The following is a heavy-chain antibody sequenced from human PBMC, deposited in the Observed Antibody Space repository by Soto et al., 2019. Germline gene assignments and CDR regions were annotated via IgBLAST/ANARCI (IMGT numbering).Heavy chain of an antibody. V-gene: IGHV4-30-4*01. CDR1: GGSISSGDYY. CDR3: ARDDGRYSSSHDAFDI. J-gene: IGHJ3*02. Sequence: SETLSLTCTVSGGSISSGDYYWSWIRQPPGKGLEWIGYIYYSGSTYYNPSLKSRVTISVDTSKNQFSLKPSSVTAADTAVYYCARDDGRYSSSHDAFDIWGQGTMVTVSS. D-gene: IGHD6-6*01. CDR2: IYYSGST.